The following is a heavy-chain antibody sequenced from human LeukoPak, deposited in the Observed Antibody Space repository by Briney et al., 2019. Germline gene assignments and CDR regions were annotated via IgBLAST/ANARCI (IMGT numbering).Heavy chain of an antibody. D-gene: IGHD6-13*01. CDR2: INTGNGDT. CDR1: GYTFTSYA. V-gene: IGHV1-3*04. J-gene: IGHJ4*02. CDR3: ARRYSSSLSTFDY. Sequence: ASVKVSCKASGYTFTSYAIHWVRQAPGQRLEWLGWINTGNGDTKYSQKFQGRVTITRDTSASTAYMELSSLRSEDTAVYYCARRYSSSLSTFDYWGQGTLVTVSS.